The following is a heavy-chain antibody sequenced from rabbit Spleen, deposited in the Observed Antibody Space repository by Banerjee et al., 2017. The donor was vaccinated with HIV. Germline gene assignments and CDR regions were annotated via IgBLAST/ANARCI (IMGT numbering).Heavy chain of an antibody. Sequence: QSLEESGGGLVKPGGTLTLTCTVSGFSFSSSDYMCWVRQAPGKGLEWISCIVGSSSGFIYSATWAKGRFTISKTSSTTVTLQMTSLTAADTATYFCTRDDGSGHYIDGYFNLWGQGTLVTVS. CDR1: GFSFSSSDY. J-gene: IGHJ4*01. V-gene: IGHV1S40*01. CDR3: TRDDGSGHYIDGYFNL. CDR2: IVGSSSGFI. D-gene: IGHD1-1*01.